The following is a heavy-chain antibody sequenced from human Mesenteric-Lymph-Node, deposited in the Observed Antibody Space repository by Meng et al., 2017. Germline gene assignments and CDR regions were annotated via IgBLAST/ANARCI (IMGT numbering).Heavy chain of an antibody. V-gene: IGHV3-74*01. CDR3: ARVQVVVTGFDP. CDR1: GFTLSSYW. Sequence: VQLVESGGGLVQPGGSLRLSCAASGFTLSSYWIHWVRQAPGVGLVWVSRINRNGRTTSYADSVKGRFTISRDSAKNTLYLQMNSLRAEDTAVYYCARVQVVVTGFDPWGQGTLVTVSS. CDR2: INRNGRTT. J-gene: IGHJ5*02. D-gene: IGHD2-21*02.